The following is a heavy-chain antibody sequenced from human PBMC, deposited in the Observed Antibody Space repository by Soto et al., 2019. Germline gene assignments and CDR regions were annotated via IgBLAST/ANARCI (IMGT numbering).Heavy chain of an antibody. CDR1: GGSISSGGYY. CDR3: ARQQYCGSSTCYVSLYCQYMDV. J-gene: IGHJ6*03. CDR2: SYYSGST. V-gene: IGHV4-31*03. D-gene: IGHD2-2*01. Sequence: PSETLSLTCTVSGGSISSGGYYWSWIRQHPGKGLEWIGYSYYSGSTYYNPSLKSRVTISVDTSKNQFSLKLSSVTAADTAVYFCARQQYCGSSTCYVSLYCQYMDVWGKGTMVTVSS.